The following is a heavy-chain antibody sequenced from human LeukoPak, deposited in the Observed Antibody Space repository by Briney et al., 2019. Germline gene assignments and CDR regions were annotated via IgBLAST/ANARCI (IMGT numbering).Heavy chain of an antibody. J-gene: IGHJ4*02. CDR2: INHSGST. CDR3: ARGIVVVPAANLYYFDY. CDR1: GGSFSGYY. Sequence: PSETLSLTCAVYGGSFSGYYWSWIRQPPGKGLEWIGEINHSGSTNYNPSLKSRVTISVDTSKNQFSLKLSSVSAADTAVYYCARGIVVVPAANLYYFDYWGQGTLVTVSS. V-gene: IGHV4-34*01. D-gene: IGHD2-2*01.